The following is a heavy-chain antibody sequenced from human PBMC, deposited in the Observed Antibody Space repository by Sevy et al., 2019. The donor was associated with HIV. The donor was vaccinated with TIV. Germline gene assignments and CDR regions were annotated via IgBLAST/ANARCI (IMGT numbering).Heavy chain of an antibody. J-gene: IGHJ5*02. CDR3: ARTQPMVRGVNYWFDP. CDR2: ISYDGSNK. CDR1: GFTFINYA. Sequence: GGSLRLSCAASGFTFINYAMHWVRQAPGKGLEWVAVISYDGSNKYYADSVKGRFTISRDNSKNTLYLQMNSLRAEDTAVYYCARTQPMVRGVNYWFDPWGQGTLVTVSS. V-gene: IGHV3-30-3*01. D-gene: IGHD3-10*01.